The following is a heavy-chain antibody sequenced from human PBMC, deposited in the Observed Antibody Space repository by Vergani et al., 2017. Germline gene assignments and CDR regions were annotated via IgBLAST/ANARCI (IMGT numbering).Heavy chain of an antibody. CDR2: ISWDGGST. D-gene: IGHD5-12*01. Sequence: EVQLVESGGVVVQPGGSLRLSCAASGFTFDDYTMHWVRQAPGKGLEWVSLISWDGGSTYYADSVKGRFTISRDNSKNSLYLQMNSLRTEDTALYYCAKDRGKGLRLWGVYYYYYMDVWGKGP. CDR3: AKDRGKGLRLWGVYYYYYMDV. V-gene: IGHV3-43*01. J-gene: IGHJ6*03. CDR1: GFTFDDYT.